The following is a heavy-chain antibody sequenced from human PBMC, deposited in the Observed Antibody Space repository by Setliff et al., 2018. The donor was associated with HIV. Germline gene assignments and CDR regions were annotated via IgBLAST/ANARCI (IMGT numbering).Heavy chain of an antibody. CDR3: AKDGGSSPSPVSDYYYYYMDV. J-gene: IGHJ6*03. CDR1: GFTFSNYG. D-gene: IGHD1-26*01. V-gene: IGHV3-33*06. CDR2: IWYDGSNK. Sequence: GGSLRLSCAASGFTFSNYGMHWVRQAPGKGLEWVAVIWYDGSNKYYTDSVKGRFTISRDNSKNTLYLLMNSLRAEDTAVYYCAKDGGSSPSPVSDYYYYYMDVWGKGTMVTVSS.